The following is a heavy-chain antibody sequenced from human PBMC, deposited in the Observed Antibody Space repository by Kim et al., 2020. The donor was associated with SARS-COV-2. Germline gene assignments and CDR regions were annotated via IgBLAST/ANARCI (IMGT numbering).Heavy chain of an antibody. CDR1: GFTFSSFW. J-gene: IGHJ4*02. Sequence: GGSLRLSCAASGFTFSSFWMSWVRQAPGKGLEWVANINEDGGEKYYVDSVKGRFTISRDNAKKSLYLQMNTLRVQDTAVYYCARARGVGASGFDNWGQG. CDR2: INEDGGEK. D-gene: IGHD1-26*01. CDR3: ARARGVGASGFDN. V-gene: IGHV3-7*03.